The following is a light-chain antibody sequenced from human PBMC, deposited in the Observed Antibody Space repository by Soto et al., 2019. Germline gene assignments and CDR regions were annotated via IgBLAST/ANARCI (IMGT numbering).Light chain of an antibody. CDR1: QSVSSN. V-gene: IGKV3-15*01. CDR3: QHYNNWPFT. CDR2: AAS. Sequence: EIVMTQSPATLSVSPGERATLSCRASQSVSSNLARYQQKPGQAPTLLIYAASARATGIPVRFSGSRSGTEFTLTISSLQSEDFAVYYCQHYNNWPFTFGQGTKVDIK. J-gene: IGKJ2*01.